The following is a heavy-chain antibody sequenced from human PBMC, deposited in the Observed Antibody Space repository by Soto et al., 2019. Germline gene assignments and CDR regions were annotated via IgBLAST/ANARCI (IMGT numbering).Heavy chain of an antibody. D-gene: IGHD2-15*01. J-gene: IGHJ6*02. CDR1: GYTFTSYY. Sequence: QVQLVQSGAEVKKPGASVKVSCKASGYTFTSYYMHWVRQAPGQGLEWMGIINPSGGSTSYAQKFQGRVTMTRDTSTSTVYMELSSLRSEDTAVYYCARERVPSGGSSPYYYYGMDVWGQGTTVTVSS. V-gene: IGHV1-46*01. CDR3: ARERVPSGGSSPYYYYGMDV. CDR2: INPSGGST.